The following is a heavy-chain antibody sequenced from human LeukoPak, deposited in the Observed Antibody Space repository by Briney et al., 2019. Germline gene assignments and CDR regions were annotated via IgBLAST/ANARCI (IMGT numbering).Heavy chain of an antibody. J-gene: IGHJ4*02. CDR2: ISYDGSNK. V-gene: IGHV3-30*18. CDR3: AKPYYDSSGYY. CDR1: GFTFSSYG. Sequence: GGSLRLSCAASGFTFSSYGMHWVRQAPGKGLEWVAVISYDGSNKYYADSVKGRFTVSRDNSKNTLYLQMNSLRAEDTAVYYCAKPYYDSSGYYWGQGTLVTVSS. D-gene: IGHD3-22*01.